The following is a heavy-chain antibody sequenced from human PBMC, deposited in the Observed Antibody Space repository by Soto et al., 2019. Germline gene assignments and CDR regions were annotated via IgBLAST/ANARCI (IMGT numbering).Heavy chain of an antibody. CDR1: GGSISSGDYY. D-gene: IGHD2-2*01. Sequence: SETLSLTCTVSGGSISSGDYYWSWIRQPPGKGLEWIGYIYYSGSTYYNPSLKSRVTISVDTSKNQFSLKLSSVTAADTAVYYCERGAPTTGLDYWGQGTLVTVSS. CDR2: IYYSGST. CDR3: ERGAPTTGLDY. J-gene: IGHJ4*02. V-gene: IGHV4-30-4*01.